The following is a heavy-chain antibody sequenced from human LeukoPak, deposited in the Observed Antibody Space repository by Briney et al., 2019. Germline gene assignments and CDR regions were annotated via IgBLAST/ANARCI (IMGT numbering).Heavy chain of an antibody. CDR2: INPNSGGT. CDR3: ARVRGTGTTAVDDAFDI. V-gene: IGHV1-2*02. J-gene: IGHJ3*02. D-gene: IGHD2-21*02. CDR1: GYTFTGYY. Sequence: ASVKVSCKTSGYTFTGYYMHWVRQAPGQGLEWMGWINPNSGGTNYAQKFQGRVTMTRDTSISTAYMELSRLRSDDTAVYYCARVRGTGTTAVDDAFDIWGQGTMVTVSS.